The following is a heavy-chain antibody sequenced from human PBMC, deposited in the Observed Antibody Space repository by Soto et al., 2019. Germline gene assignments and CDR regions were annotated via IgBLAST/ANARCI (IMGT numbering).Heavy chain of an antibody. V-gene: IGHV3-30*18. CDR2: ISYDGSNK. CDR1: GFTFSSYG. CDR3: AKDTRRRGFWSGYSYYYYGMDV. Sequence: VGSLRLSCAASGFTFSSYGMHWVRQAPGKGLEWVAVISYDGSNKYYADSVKGRFTISRDNSKNTLYLQMNSLRAEDTAVYYCAKDTRRRGFWSGYSYYYYGMDVWGQGTTVTVS. J-gene: IGHJ6*02. D-gene: IGHD3-3*01.